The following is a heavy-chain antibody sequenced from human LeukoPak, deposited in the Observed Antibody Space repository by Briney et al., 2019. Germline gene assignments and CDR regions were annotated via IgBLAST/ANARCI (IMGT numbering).Heavy chain of an antibody. Sequence: KASETLSLTCTVSGGSISSYYWSWIRQPPGKGLGWIGYIYYSGSTNYNPSLKSRVTISVDTSKNQFSLKLSSVTAADTAVYYCARSVGYCSGGSCNYPYWFDPWGQGTLVTVSS. CDR3: ARSVGYCSGGSCNYPYWFDP. CDR2: IYYSGST. V-gene: IGHV4-59*01. J-gene: IGHJ5*02. CDR1: GGSISSYY. D-gene: IGHD2-15*01.